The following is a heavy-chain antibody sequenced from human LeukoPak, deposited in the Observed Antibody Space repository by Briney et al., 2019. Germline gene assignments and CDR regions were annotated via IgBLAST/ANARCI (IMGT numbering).Heavy chain of an antibody. CDR3: ARVAYGGNFLDY. CDR2: ISTYNGDT. J-gene: IGHJ4*02. D-gene: IGHD4-23*01. Sequence: ASVTVSCKASGYTFTSNGISWVRQAPGQGLEWMGWISTYNGDTNYAQSLQGRVTMTTDTSTSTAFIELRSLRSDDTAVYYCARVAYGGNFLDYWGQGTLVTVSS. CDR1: GYTFTSNG. V-gene: IGHV1-18*01.